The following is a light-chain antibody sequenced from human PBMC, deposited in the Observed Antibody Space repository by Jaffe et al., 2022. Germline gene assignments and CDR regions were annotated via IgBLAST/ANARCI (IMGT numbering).Light chain of an antibody. CDR2: RSN. Sequence: QSVLTQPPSASGTPGQRVTISCSGSTSNIGSNFVFWYQQVPGAAPKLVISRSNQRPSGVPDRFSGSKSGTSASLAISGLRSEDEADYYCVAWDDSLSGQVFGGGTRLTVL. CDR3: VAWDDSLSGQV. J-gene: IGLJ3*02. CDR1: TSNIGSNF. V-gene: IGLV1-47*01.